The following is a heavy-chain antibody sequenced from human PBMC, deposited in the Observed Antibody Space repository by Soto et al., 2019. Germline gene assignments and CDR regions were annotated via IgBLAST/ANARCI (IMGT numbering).Heavy chain of an antibody. CDR2: TYYRSRWYN. CDR3: AGTTSLQWSYMDV. Sequence: SQTLSLTCAISGDSVSSNSAACNWIRQSPSRGLEWLGRTYYRSRWYNDYAVSVKSRITVNPDTSKNQFSLHLNSVTPEDTAVYYCAGTTSLQWSYMDVWDKGTTVTVSS. D-gene: IGHD1-7*01. J-gene: IGHJ6*03. V-gene: IGHV6-1*01. CDR1: GDSVSSNSAA.